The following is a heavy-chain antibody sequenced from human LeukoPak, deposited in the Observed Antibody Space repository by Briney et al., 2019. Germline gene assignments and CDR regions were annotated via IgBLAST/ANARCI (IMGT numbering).Heavy chain of an antibody. Sequence: GGSLRLSCAASGFTFSSYAMNWVRQAPGKGLEWVSLIYSGGSTYYADSVKGRFTISRDNSKNTLYLQMGSLRAEDMAVYYCARTAYGSGSYPEYFQHWGQGTLVTVSS. CDR1: GFTFSSYA. CDR3: ARTAYGSGSYPEYFQH. J-gene: IGHJ1*01. D-gene: IGHD3-10*01. CDR2: IYSGGST. V-gene: IGHV3-66*01.